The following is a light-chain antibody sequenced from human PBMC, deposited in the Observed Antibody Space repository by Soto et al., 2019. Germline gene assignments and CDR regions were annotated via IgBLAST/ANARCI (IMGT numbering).Light chain of an antibody. CDR3: QSYDSSLSGYV. CDR1: SSNIGAGYD. Sequence: LTQPPSVSGAPGQRVTISCTGSSSNIGAGYDVHWYQQLPGTAPKLLIYDNFNRPSGVPDRFSGSKSGTSASLAITGLQAEDEADYYCQSYDSSLSGYVFGTGTKVTVL. J-gene: IGLJ1*01. CDR2: DNF. V-gene: IGLV1-40*01.